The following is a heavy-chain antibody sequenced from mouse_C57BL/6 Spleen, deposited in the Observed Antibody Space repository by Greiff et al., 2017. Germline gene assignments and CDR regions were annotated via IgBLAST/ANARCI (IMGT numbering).Heavy chain of an antibody. CDR2: FHPSDSDT. CDR1: GYTFTTYW. CDR3: AIYYDYDGAMDY. V-gene: IGHV1-74*01. Sequence: QVQLQQPGAELVKPGASVKVSCKASGYTFTTYWMHWVKQRPGQGLEWIGRFHPSDSDTNYNQKFKGKATLTVDKSSSTAYMQLSSLTSEDSAVYYCAIYYDYDGAMDYWGQGTSVTVSS. J-gene: IGHJ4*01. D-gene: IGHD2-4*01.